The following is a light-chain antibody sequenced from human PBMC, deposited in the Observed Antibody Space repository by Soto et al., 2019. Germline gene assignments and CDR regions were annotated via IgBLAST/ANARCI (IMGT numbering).Light chain of an antibody. CDR3: QSYDGSLSGGV. J-gene: IGLJ2*01. V-gene: IGLV1-40*01. CDR1: SSNIGAGYD. Sequence: QSVLTQPPSVSGAPGQRVTISCTGSSSNIGAGYDVPWYQQLPGTAPKLIIYGNSNRPSGVPDRFSGSKSGTSASLAIAGRLAEDEADYYCQSYDGSLSGGVFGGGTKLTVL. CDR2: GNS.